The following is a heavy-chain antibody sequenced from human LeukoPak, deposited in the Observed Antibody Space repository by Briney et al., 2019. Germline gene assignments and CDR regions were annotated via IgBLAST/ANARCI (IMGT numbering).Heavy chain of an antibody. CDR3: ARDPNDAFDI. J-gene: IGHJ3*02. Sequence: GSVKVSCKASGHTFKSYGISWVRQAPGQGLEWMGWISTYNGNTNYAQKFQGRVTMTTDTSTSTAYMELKSLSSDDTAVYYCARDPNDAFDIWGQGTMVTVSS. V-gene: IGHV1-18*01. CDR1: GHTFKSYG. CDR2: ISTYNGNT.